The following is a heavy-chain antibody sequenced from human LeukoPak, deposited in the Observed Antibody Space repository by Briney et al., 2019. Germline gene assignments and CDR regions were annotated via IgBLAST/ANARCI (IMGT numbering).Heavy chain of an antibody. D-gene: IGHD3-10*01. J-gene: IGHJ4*02. V-gene: IGHV3-48*01. CDR3: ATYGAGSYYFDY. Sequence: GGSLRLSCAASGFTFSSYSMNWVRQAPGKGLEWVSYISSSSSSIYYADSVKGRFTISRDNAKDSLYLQMDSLRAEDTAVYYCATYGAGSYYFDYWGQGTLVTVSS. CDR1: GFTFSSYS. CDR2: ISSSSSSI.